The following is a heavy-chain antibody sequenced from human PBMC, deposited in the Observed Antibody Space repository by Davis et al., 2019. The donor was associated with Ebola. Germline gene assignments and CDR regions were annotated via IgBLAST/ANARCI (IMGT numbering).Heavy chain of an antibody. J-gene: IGHJ6*03. CDR1: GYSFTSYW. CDR3: ARGLNRRGGSYYYNYMDV. CDR2: IDPSDSYT. D-gene: IGHD3-16*01. V-gene: IGHV5-10-1*01. Sequence: PGGSLRLSCKGSGYSFTSYWISWVRQMPGKGLEWMGRIDPSDSYTNYSPSFQGHVTISADKSISTAYLQWSSLKASDTAMYYCARGLNRRGGSYYYNYMDVWGKGTTVTVSS.